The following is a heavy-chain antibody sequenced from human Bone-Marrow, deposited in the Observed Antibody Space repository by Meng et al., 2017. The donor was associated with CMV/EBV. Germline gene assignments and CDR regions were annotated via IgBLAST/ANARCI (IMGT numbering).Heavy chain of an antibody. CDR1: GYTFSSND. Sequence: ASAKGSCKASGYTFSSNDINWVRRATGQGLEWMGWMNPNSGNKGYAQKFQGRVTMTRNTSISTAYMELSSLRSEDTAVYYCARTSGLTIFGVSGYYYYGMDVWGQGTTVTVSS. J-gene: IGHJ6*02. D-gene: IGHD3-3*01. V-gene: IGHV1-8*01. CDR3: ARTSGLTIFGVSGYYYYGMDV. CDR2: MNPNSGNK.